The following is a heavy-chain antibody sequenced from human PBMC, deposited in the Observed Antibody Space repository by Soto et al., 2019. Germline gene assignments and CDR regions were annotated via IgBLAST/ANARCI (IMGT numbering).Heavy chain of an antibody. J-gene: IGHJ5*02. V-gene: IGHV4-39*01. CDR3: ARQSRLRFLEWLSWFDP. CDR2: IYYSGST. Sequence: SETLSLTCTVSGGSISSSSYYWGWIRQPPGKGLEWIGSIYYSGSTYYNPSLKSRVTISVDTSKNQFPLKLSSVTAADTAVYYCARQSRLRFLEWLSWFDPWGQGTLVTVSS. D-gene: IGHD3-3*01. CDR1: GGSISSSSYY.